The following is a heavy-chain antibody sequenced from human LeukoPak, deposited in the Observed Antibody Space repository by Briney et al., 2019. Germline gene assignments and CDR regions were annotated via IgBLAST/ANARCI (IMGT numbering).Heavy chain of an antibody. V-gene: IGHV3-23*01. CDR3: ARGPYCSGGSCYSLGEFDP. CDR1: GFTFSFHG. D-gene: IGHD2-15*01. Sequence: GGSLRLSCAASGFTFSFHGMSWVRQAPGKGLEWVSAISGSGGSTYYADSVKGRFTISRDNSKNTFYLQMNSLRAEDTAVYYCARGPYCSGGSCYSLGEFDPWGQGTLVTVSS. CDR2: ISGSGGST. J-gene: IGHJ5*02.